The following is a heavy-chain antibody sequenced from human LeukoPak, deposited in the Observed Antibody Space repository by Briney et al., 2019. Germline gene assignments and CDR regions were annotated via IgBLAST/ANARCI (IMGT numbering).Heavy chain of an antibody. D-gene: IGHD3-22*01. Sequence: ASETLPLTCTVSGGSISSSSYYWGWIRQPPGKGLEWIGSTYYSGSTYYNPSLESRVTISVDTSKNQFSLRLSSVTAADTAVYYCSRLNYFDSSGYSYSPFFDYWGQGTLVTVSS. CDR1: GGSISSSSYY. CDR2: TYYSGST. V-gene: IGHV4-39*01. CDR3: SRLNYFDSSGYSYSPFFDY. J-gene: IGHJ4*02.